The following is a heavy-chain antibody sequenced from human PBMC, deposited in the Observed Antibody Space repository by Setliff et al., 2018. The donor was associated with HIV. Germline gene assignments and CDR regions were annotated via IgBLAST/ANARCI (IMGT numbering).Heavy chain of an antibody. V-gene: IGHV4-31*03. Sequence: SETLSLTCIVSGGSITSSGYNWNWIRQHPGKGLEWIGYIYSSGRTSYNPSLQSRVSISIDTSKNQFSRKLDSVIAADTAVYYWARDEVRYYSGSESVRAGMDVWGQGTAVTVSS. CDR3: ARDEVRYYSGSESVRAGMDV. D-gene: IGHD3-10*01. CDR2: IYSSGRT. J-gene: IGHJ6*02. CDR1: GGSITSSGYN.